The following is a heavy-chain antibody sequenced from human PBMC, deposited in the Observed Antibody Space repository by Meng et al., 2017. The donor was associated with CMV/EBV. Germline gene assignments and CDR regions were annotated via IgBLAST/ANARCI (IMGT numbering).Heavy chain of an antibody. CDR3: ANQYSSSWGGGYFDY. V-gene: IGHV3-30*02. J-gene: IGHJ4*02. D-gene: IGHD6-13*01. CDR2: IRYDGSNK. Sequence: GESLKISCAASGFTFSSYGMHWVRQAPGKGLEWVAFIRYDGSNKYYADSVKGRFTISRDNSKNTLYLQINSLRAEDTAVYYCANQYSSSWGGGYFDYWGQGTLVTVSS. CDR1: GFTFSSYG.